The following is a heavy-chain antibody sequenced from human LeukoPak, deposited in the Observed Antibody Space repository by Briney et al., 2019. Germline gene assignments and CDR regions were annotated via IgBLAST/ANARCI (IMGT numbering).Heavy chain of an antibody. CDR1: GYTFTSYY. CDR3: ARGGYSSGGKYYFDY. V-gene: IGHV1-46*01. J-gene: IGHJ4*02. CDR2: INPSGGST. D-gene: IGHD6-19*01. Sequence: ASVKVSCKASGYTFTSYYMHWVRQAPGQGLEWMGIINPSGGSTSYAQKFQGRVTITADESTSTAYMELSRLTSDDTAVYYCARGGYSSGGKYYFDYWGQGTLVTVSS.